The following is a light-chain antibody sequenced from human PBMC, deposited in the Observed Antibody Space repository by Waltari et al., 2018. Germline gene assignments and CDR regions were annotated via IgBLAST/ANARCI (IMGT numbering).Light chain of an antibody. Sequence: DIVMTQSPDSLAVSLGERATINCKSSRSLLSSSNNKDFLIWYQQKPGQPPKVLFYLASARESGVPDRFSGSGSGTDFTLTISSLQAEDVAVYYCQQYYGTPITFGQGTRLDIK. CDR3: QQYYGTPIT. CDR1: RSLLSSSNNKDF. CDR2: LAS. J-gene: IGKJ5*01. V-gene: IGKV4-1*01.